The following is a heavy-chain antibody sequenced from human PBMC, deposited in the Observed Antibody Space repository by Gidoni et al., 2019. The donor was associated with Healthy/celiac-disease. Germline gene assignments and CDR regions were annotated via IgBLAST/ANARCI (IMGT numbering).Heavy chain of an antibody. V-gene: IGHV3-23*01. CDR3: AKEKVGATTQKILNWFDP. J-gene: IGHJ5*02. Sequence: EVQLLESGGGLVQPGGSLRLSCAASGFTFSSYALSWVRQAPGKGLEWVSAISGSGGSTYYADSVKGRFTISRDNSKNTLYLQMNSLRAEDTAVYYCAKEKVGATTQKILNWFDPWGQGTLVTVSS. D-gene: IGHD1-26*01. CDR1: GFTFSSYA. CDR2: ISGSGGST.